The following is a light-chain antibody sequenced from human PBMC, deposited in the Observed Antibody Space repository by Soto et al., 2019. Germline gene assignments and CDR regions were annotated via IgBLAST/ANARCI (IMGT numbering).Light chain of an antibody. CDR3: QQYNSYSPYT. J-gene: IGKJ2*01. Sequence: DIQMTHSPSTLSALVGDRITITCRASQSSSSWLAWYQQKPGKAPKLLIYDASSLESGVPSRFSGSGSWTEFTITISSLQPDDFATYYCQQYNSYSPYTFGQGTKLESK. CDR2: DAS. V-gene: IGKV1-5*01. CDR1: QSSSSW.